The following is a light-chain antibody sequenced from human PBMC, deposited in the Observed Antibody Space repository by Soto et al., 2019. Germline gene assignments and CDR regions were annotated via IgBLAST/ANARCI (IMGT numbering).Light chain of an antibody. CDR3: SSFRGSSTSYV. CDR2: EVS. Sequence: QSVLTQPASVSGSPGQSITISCTGTSSDVGSYNLVSWYQQHPGKAPKLMIYEVSKRPSGVPNRFSGSKSDNTASLTISGLQAEDEADYYCSSFRGSSTSYVFGIGTKVTVL. V-gene: IGLV2-23*02. CDR1: SSDVGSYNL. J-gene: IGLJ1*01.